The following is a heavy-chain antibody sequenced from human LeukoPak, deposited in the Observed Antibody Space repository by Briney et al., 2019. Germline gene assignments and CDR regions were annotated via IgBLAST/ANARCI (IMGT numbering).Heavy chain of an antibody. CDR3: ARAVWFRELLSMGYYYYGMDV. CDR1: GGSFSGYY. D-gene: IGHD3-10*01. CDR2: INHSGST. V-gene: IGHV4-34*01. J-gene: IGHJ6*02. Sequence: PSETLSLTCAVYGGSFSGYYWSWIRQPPGKGLEWIGEINHSGSTNYNPSLKSRVTISVDTSKNQFSLKLSSVTAADTAVYYCARAVWFRELLSMGYYYYGMDVWGQGTTVTVSS.